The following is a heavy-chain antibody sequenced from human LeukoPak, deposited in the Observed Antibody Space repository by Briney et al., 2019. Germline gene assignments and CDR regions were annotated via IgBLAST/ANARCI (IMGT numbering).Heavy chain of an antibody. CDR3: ARQTGSGLFILP. D-gene: IGHD3/OR15-3a*01. V-gene: IGHV4-39*01. CDR1: GDSISTSNSY. J-gene: IGHJ4*02. Sequence: SETLSLTCTVSGDSISTSNSYWGWIRQPPGKGLEWIGSIYYSGNTYYNASLKSRVTISVDTSKNQFSLKFTSVTAADTAVYYCARQTGSGLFILPGGQGTLVTVAS. CDR2: IYYSGNT.